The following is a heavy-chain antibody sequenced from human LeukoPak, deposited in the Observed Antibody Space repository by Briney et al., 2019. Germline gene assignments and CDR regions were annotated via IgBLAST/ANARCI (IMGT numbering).Heavy chain of an antibody. Sequence: SVKVSCKASGGTFSSYAISWVRQAPGQGLEWMGGIIPIFGTANYAQKFQGRVTITADESTSTAYMELSSLRSEDAAVYYCARYLRTFGPYYGMDVWGQGTTVTVSS. CDR1: GGTFSSYA. V-gene: IGHV1-69*13. J-gene: IGHJ6*02. CDR2: IIPIFGTA. D-gene: IGHD3-3*01. CDR3: ARYLRTFGPYYGMDV.